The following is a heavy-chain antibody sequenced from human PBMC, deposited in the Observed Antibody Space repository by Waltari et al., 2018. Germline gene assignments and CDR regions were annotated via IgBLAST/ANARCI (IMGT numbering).Heavy chain of an antibody. V-gene: IGHV3-30*01. CDR2: ISYDGSNK. D-gene: IGHD3-10*01. J-gene: IGHJ4*02. CDR1: GFTFSSYA. CDR3: ARDRGYNNNYFDY. Sequence: QVQLVESGGGVVQPGRSLRLSCAASGFTFSSYAMHWVRQAPGKGLEWVAVISYDGSNKYYADSVKGRFTISRDNSKNTLYLQMNSLRAEDTAVYYCARDRGYNNNYFDYWGQGTLVIVSS.